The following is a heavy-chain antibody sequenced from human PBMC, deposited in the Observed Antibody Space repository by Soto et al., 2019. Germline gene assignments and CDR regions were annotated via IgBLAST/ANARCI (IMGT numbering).Heavy chain of an antibody. CDR3: GHILIGAGTGY. D-gene: IGHD6-13*01. Sequence: PGGSLRLSCAASGFIFSNYGMTWVRQPPGQGLEWVSSIGGSGITAYYADSVKGRFSISRDNSKNTLYLQMNSLRAEDTAVYYCGHILIGAGTGYWGQGTLVTVSS. V-gene: IGHV3-23*01. CDR2: IGGSGITA. J-gene: IGHJ4*01. CDR1: GFIFSNYG.